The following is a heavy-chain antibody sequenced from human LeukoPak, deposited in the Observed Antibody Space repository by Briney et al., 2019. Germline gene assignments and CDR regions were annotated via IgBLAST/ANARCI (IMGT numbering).Heavy chain of an antibody. Sequence: SVRDSSKASGGTFSGSAIRWVRQDPGQGLEWMGGIIPIFGTANYTQKFQGRVTITADESTSTADMELSSLRSEDTAVYYCARVAAMVNDYYYYMDVWGKGTTVTVSS. J-gene: IGHJ6*03. CDR2: IIPIFGTA. V-gene: IGHV1-69*13. CDR1: GGTFSGSA. D-gene: IGHD5-18*01. CDR3: ARVAAMVNDYYYYMDV.